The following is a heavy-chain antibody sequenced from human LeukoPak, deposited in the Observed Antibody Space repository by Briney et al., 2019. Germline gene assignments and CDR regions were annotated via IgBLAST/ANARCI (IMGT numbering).Heavy chain of an antibody. Sequence: ASVKVSCKASGYTFTTYGISWVRQAPGHGLEWMGWISTFNGHTNYAQSRQDRVTMTTDTSTSTVYMELSSLISDDTAVYYCARVDTVNYYYYLDVWGKGTPVTVSS. J-gene: IGHJ6*03. CDR1: GYTFTTYG. CDR3: ARVDTVNYYYYLDV. D-gene: IGHD5-18*01. CDR2: ISTFNGHT. V-gene: IGHV1-18*01.